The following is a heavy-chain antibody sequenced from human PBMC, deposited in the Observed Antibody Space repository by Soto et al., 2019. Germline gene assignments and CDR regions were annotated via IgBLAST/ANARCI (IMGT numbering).Heavy chain of an antibody. V-gene: IGHV3-23*01. D-gene: IGHD5-18*01. Sequence: WGSLILSCAASGFTFIIYAMSWVRQAPGKGLEWVSAISGSGGSTYYADSVKGRFTISRDNSKNTLYLQMNSLRAEDTAVYYCANYGYQFWGQGTLVTVSS. CDR3: ANYGYQF. CDR2: ISGSGGST. J-gene: IGHJ4*02. CDR1: GFTFIIYA.